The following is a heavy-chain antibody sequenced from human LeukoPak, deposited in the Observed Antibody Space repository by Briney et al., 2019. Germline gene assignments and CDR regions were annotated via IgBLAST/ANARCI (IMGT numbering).Heavy chain of an antibody. CDR1: GFTFSSYG. V-gene: IGHV3-33*01. CDR2: IWYDGSNK. J-gene: IGHJ4*02. D-gene: IGHD2-21*01. Sequence: PGGSLRLSCAASGFTFSSYGMHWVRQAPGKGLEWVAVIWYDGSNKYYADSVKGRFTISRDNSKNTLYLQMNSLRAEDTAVYYCARKISCAGDCYSLDYWGQGTLVTVSS. CDR3: ARKISCAGDCYSLDY.